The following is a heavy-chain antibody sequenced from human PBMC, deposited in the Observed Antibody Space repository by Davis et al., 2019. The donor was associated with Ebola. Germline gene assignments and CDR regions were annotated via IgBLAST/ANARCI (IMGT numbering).Heavy chain of an antibody. V-gene: IGHV3-7*01. CDR1: GFTFTRDW. Sequence: GESLKISCAASGFTFTRDWMTWVRQAPGKGLEWVANIKQDGSEKYYLDSVKGRFTISRDNAKNSLYLQMNSLRVEDTAVYYCARDNYWKLDYWGQGILVTVSS. D-gene: IGHD4-11*01. CDR2: IKQDGSEK. J-gene: IGHJ4*02. CDR3: ARDNYWKLDY.